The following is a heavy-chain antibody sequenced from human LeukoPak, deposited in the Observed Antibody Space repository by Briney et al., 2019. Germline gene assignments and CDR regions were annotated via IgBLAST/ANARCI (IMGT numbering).Heavy chain of an antibody. V-gene: IGHV4-59*01. J-gene: IGHJ3*02. CDR3: ARDGLNWGELYLGIDI. CDR1: GFTFSSYA. Sequence: GSLRLSCAASGFTFSSYATSWIRQPPGKGLEWIGNIYYSGSTNYNPSLKSRVTISVDTSKNQFSLKLSSVTAADTAVYYCARDGLNWGELYLGIDIWGQGTMVTVSS. CDR2: IYYSGST. D-gene: IGHD7-27*01.